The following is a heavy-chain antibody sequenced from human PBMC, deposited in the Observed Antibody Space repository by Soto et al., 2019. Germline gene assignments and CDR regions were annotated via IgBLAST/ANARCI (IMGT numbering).Heavy chain of an antibody. V-gene: IGHV3-15*07. CDR2: IKSKIDGETV. Sequence: EVQLVESGGGLVKPGGSLRLSCAASGFAFSDAWMVWVRQSPRGGLEWVGRIKSKIDGETVDQAGAVSGRFTISREDSKNTLFLHMTSLTSEDPAVYYCTTVAMSQVGVVHWGQGTLVTVSS. D-gene: IGHD2-15*01. CDR3: TTVAMSQVGVVH. CDR1: GFAFSDAW. J-gene: IGHJ4*02.